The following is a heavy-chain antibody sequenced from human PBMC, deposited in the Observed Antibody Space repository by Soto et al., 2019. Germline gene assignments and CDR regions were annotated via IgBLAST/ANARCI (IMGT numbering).Heavy chain of an antibody. Sequence: PVGSLRLSCAASGFTFDDYGMSWARQAPGKGLEWVSGVNWNGGSTGYADSVKGRFTISRDNAKNSLYLQMNSLRAEDTAFYYCVRGASLNFDYWGQGTLVPVSS. CDR2: VNWNGGST. D-gene: IGHD1-26*01. J-gene: IGHJ4*02. CDR1: GFTFDDYG. V-gene: IGHV3-20*04. CDR3: VRGASLNFDY.